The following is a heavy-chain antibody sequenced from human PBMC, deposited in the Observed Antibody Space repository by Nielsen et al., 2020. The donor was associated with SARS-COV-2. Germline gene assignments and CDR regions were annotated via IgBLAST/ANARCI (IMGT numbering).Heavy chain of an antibody. V-gene: IGHV3-53*01. CDR3: ARVGDYGAKD. CDR2: ISSADST. Sequence: GESLKISCAASAFTFSTYWMHWVRQAPGKGLVWVSLISSADSTYYIDSVKGRFTISRDNSNNTLYLQMNSLRAEDTAVYYCARVGDYGAKDWGQGTLVTVSS. J-gene: IGHJ4*02. D-gene: IGHD4-23*01. CDR1: AFTFSTYW.